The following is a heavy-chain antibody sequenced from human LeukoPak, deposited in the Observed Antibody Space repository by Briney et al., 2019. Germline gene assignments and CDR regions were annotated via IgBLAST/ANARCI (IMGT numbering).Heavy chain of an antibody. V-gene: IGHV4-59*01. CDR2: IYYTGST. CDR3: ARFSEYYQSSVHYLDY. CDR1: GGSISSYY. Sequence: SETLSLTCTVSGGSISSYYWSWIRQPPGKGLEWIGYIYYTGSTNYNPSLKSRVTMSVDTSRNQFFLRLSSVTAADTAVYYCARFSEYYQSSVHYLDYWGQGTLVTVSS. D-gene: IGHD3-22*01. J-gene: IGHJ4*02.